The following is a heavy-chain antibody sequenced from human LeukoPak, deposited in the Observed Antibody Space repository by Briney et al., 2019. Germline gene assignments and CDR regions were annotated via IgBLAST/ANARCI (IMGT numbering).Heavy chain of an antibody. CDR2: MNPNSGNT. J-gene: IGHJ5*02. D-gene: IGHD6-19*01. CDR1: GYTFTSYD. CDR3: AKGAIAVAGNWFDP. Sequence: GASVKVSCKASGYTFTSYDINWVRQATGQGLEWMGLMNPNSGNTYYAQKFQGRVTMIRNTSISTAYMELSSLRSEDTAVYYCAKGAIAVAGNWFDPWGQGTLVTVSS. V-gene: IGHV1-8*01.